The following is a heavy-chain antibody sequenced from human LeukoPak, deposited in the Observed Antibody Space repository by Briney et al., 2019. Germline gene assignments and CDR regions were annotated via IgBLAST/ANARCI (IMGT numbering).Heavy chain of an antibody. CDR1: GFTFSSYA. D-gene: IGHD3-22*01. Sequence: GGSLRLSCAASGFTFSSYAMSWVRQAPGKGLEWVSAISGSGGSTYYADSVKGRFTISRDNSKNTLYLQMNSLRAEDTAVYYCAREGYYYDSSGYPLDYWGQGTLVTVSS. J-gene: IGHJ4*02. CDR2: ISGSGGST. CDR3: AREGYYYDSSGYPLDY. V-gene: IGHV3-23*01.